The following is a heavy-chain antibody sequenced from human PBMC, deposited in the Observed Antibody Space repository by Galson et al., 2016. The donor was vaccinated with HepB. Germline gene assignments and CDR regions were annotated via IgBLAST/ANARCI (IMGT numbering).Heavy chain of an antibody. D-gene: IGHD2-8*01. J-gene: IGHJ4*02. CDR3: ARAPIVLMVSFDY. V-gene: IGHV1-18*01. CDR1: GYRFSSYT. Sequence: SVKVSCKASGYRFSSYTISWVRQAPGQGLEFLGWISGYNNNTNYAQKFQGRVTMTADTSTSTAYMELRGLKSNDTAVYYCARAPIVLMVSFDYWGQGTLVTVSS. CDR2: ISGYNNNT.